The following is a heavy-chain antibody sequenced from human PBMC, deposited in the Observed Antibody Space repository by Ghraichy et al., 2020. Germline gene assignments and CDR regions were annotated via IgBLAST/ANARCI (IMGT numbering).Heavy chain of an antibody. CDR3: ARDPFPTWGSPPGWFDP. J-gene: IGHJ5*02. D-gene: IGHD3-16*01. Sequence: ASVKVSCKAFGNTFTSYAMHWVRQAPGQRLEWMGWINAGNGNTKYSEKLQGRVSITRDTSASTAYMELSSLRSEDTAVYYCARDPFPTWGSPPGWFDPWGQGTLVTVSS. V-gene: IGHV1-3*01. CDR1: GNTFTSYA. CDR2: INAGNGNT.